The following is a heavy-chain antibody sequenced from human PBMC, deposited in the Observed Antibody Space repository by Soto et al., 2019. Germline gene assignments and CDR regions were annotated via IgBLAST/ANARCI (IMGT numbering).Heavy chain of an antibody. V-gene: IGHV2-5*01. J-gene: IGHJ3*02. D-gene: IGHD4-17*01. CDR3: ASMTTVATAAFDI. Sequence: QITLKESGPTQVKPTQTLTLTCTASGLSFGTSGVGVGWIRQPPGEALEWLALIYWNDDKRYSPSLKSSLTITKDTSKNQVVLTMTNVDPVDTATYYCASMTTVATAAFDIWGQGTMVTVSS. CDR2: IYWNDDK. CDR1: GLSFGTSGVG.